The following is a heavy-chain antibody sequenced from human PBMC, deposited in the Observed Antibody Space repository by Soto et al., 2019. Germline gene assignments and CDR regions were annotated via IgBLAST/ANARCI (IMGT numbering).Heavy chain of an antibody. V-gene: IGHV4-39*01. Sequence: QLQLQESGPGLVKPSETLSLTCTVSGGSISSSSYYWGWIRQPPGKGLEWIGSIYYSGSTYYNPSLKSRVTISVDTSKNQFSLKLSSVTAADTAVYYCANLESSGSTRPRDYWGQGTLVTVSS. CDR1: GGSISSSSYY. CDR3: ANLESSGSTRPRDY. CDR2: IYYSGST. D-gene: IGHD6-19*01. J-gene: IGHJ4*02.